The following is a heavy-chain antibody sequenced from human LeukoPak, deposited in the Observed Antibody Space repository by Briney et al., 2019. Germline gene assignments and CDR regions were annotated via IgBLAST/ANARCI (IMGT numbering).Heavy chain of an antibody. CDR1: GFPFSSYW. CDR2: INTDGSST. CDR3: ARVGVGGAFDI. Sequence: GGSLRLSCAASGFPFSSYWMHWVRQAPGKGLVWVSRINTDGSSTNHADSVKGRFTISRDNPKNTLYLQMNTLRAEDTAVYYCARVGVGGAFDIWGQGTVVTVSS. V-gene: IGHV3-74*01. J-gene: IGHJ3*02. D-gene: IGHD3-3*01.